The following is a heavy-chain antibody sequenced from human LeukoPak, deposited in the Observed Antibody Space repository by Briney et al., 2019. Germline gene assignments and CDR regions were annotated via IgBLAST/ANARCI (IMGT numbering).Heavy chain of an antibody. CDR2: IYTSGST. J-gene: IGHJ6*03. CDR3: ARLAKTYEIVDYYYMDV. V-gene: IGHV4-4*09. Sequence: SETLSLTCTVSGGSISSYYWSWIRQPPGKGLECIGYIYTSGSTNYNPSLKSRVTISVDTSKNQFSLKLSSVTAADTAVYYCARLAKTYEIVDYYYMDVWGKGTTVTVSS. D-gene: IGHD2/OR15-2a*01. CDR1: GGSISSYY.